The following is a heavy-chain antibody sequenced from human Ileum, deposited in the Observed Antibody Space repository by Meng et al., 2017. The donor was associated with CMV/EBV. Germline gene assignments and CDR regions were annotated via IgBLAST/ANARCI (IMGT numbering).Heavy chain of an antibody. CDR3: ATADLGYCSSTSCSNWFDP. D-gene: IGHD2-2*01. Sequence: SETLSLTCAVYGGSFSGYYWSWIRQPPGKGLEWIGEINHSGSTNYNPSLKSRVTISVDTSKNQFSLKLSSVTAADTAVYYCATADLGYCSSTSCSNWFDPWGQGNLVNGAS. J-gene: IGHJ5*02. CDR1: GGSFSGYY. CDR2: INHSGST. V-gene: IGHV4-34*01.